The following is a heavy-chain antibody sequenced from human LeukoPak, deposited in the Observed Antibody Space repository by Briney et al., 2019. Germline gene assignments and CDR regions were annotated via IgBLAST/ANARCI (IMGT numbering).Heavy chain of an antibody. Sequence: GGSLRLSCAASGFTVSSNYMSWVRQAPGKGLEWVSVIYSGGSTYYADSVKGRFTISRDNSKNTLYLQMNSLRAEDTAVYYCARYCFYYDGSGPLDYWGPGTLVTVSS. CDR3: ARYCFYYDGSGPLDY. CDR1: GFTVSSNY. V-gene: IGHV3-53*01. D-gene: IGHD3-22*01. CDR2: IYSGGST. J-gene: IGHJ4*02.